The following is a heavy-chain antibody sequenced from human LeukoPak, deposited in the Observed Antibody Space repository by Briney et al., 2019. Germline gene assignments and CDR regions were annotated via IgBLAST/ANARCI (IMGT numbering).Heavy chain of an antibody. D-gene: IGHD3-10*01. J-gene: IGHJ4*02. V-gene: IGHV3-23*01. CDR1: GFTFSSYA. Sequence: GGSLRLSCVASGFTFSSYAMSWVRQAPGKRLEWVASFSGGAGNIFYADSVKGRFTISRDNSQNTVYLQVSSLRAEDTAVYYCAKDQYIYGSSPFDYWGQGTLVTVSS. CDR3: AKDQYIYGSSPFDY. CDR2: FSGGAGNI.